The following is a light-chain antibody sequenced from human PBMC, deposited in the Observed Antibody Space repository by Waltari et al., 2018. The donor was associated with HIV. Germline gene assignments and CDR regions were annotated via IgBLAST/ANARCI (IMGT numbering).Light chain of an antibody. Sequence: QSALTQPPSASGSPGQSVTISCTGTSRDGGGYNYVSWYQQHPGKAPKLMIYEVSKRPSGIPDLFSGSKSGNTASLTVSGLQAEDEADYYCSSYAGSNNLVFGGGTKRTVL. J-gene: IGLJ2*01. CDR3: SSYAGSNNLV. CDR2: EVS. CDR1: SRDGGGYNY. V-gene: IGLV2-8*01.